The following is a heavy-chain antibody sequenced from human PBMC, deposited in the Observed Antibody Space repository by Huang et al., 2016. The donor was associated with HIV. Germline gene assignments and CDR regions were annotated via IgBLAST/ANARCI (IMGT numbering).Heavy chain of an antibody. V-gene: IGHV1-24*01. Sequence: QVQLVQSGAEVKKPGASVKVSCKVSGYNLTALSMHWVRQAPGKGLEWVGGFEPEDGETIYAQKFQGRVTMTEDTSTDTAYMELSSLRSEDTAVYYCATDGKGLVLWVGEYFDYWGQGTLVTVSS. CDR1: GYNLTALS. CDR3: ATDGKGLVLWVGEYFDY. CDR2: FEPEDGET. J-gene: IGHJ4*02. D-gene: IGHD3-10*01.